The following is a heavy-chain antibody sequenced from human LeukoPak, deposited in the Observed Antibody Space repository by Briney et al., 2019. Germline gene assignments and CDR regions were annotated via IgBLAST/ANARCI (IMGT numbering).Heavy chain of an antibody. CDR3: TTGRYYDNSELQFQH. D-gene: IGHD3-22*01. CDR1: GFTLNNAW. V-gene: IGHV3-15*01. Sequence: KPGGSLRLSCAASGFTLNNAWMSWVRQAPGKGLEWLGSIKRETDGGTIDYAAPVKGRFTISRDDSRNTLYLQMDSLKIEDTAVYYCTTGRYYDNSELQFQHWGQGTLVTVSS. CDR2: IKRETDGGTI. J-gene: IGHJ1*01.